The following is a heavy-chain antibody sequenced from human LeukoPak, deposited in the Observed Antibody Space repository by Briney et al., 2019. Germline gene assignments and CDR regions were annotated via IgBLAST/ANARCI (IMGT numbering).Heavy chain of an antibody. CDR2: IYYSGST. CDR1: GGSISSGGYY. J-gene: IGHJ4*02. D-gene: IGHD6-6*01. V-gene: IGHV4-31*03. CDR3: ARAEGLSTSSSYFFDY. Sequence: PSETLSLTCTVSGGSISSGGYYWSWIRQHPGKGLEWIGYIYYSGSTYYNPSLKSRVTISVDTSKNQFSLKLSSVTAADTAVYYCARAEGLSTSSSYFFDYWGQGVLVTVSS.